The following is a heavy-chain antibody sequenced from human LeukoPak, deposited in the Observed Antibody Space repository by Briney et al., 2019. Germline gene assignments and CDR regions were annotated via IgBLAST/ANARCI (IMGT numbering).Heavy chain of an antibody. D-gene: IGHD3-3*01. CDR3: ARVGIFGVVRGEYWFDP. CDR1: GYTFTSYD. Sequence: ASVKVSCKASGYTFTSYDINWVRQATGQGLEWMGWMNPNSGNTGYAQKFQGRVTITRNTSISTAYMEQSSLRSEDTAVYYCARVGIFGVVRGEYWFDPWGQGTLVTVSS. CDR2: MNPNSGNT. V-gene: IGHV1-8*03. J-gene: IGHJ5*02.